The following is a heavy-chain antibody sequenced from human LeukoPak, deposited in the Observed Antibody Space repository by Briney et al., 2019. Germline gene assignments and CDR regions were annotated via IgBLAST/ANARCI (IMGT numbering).Heavy chain of an antibody. CDR1: GGSISSYY. CDR3: ARDLGYGYYFYYYLDV. V-gene: IGHV4-61*02. CDR2: IHASGNT. Sequence: SQTLSLTCTVSGGSISSYYWTWIRQPAGKGLEYLGRIHASGNTYYNPSLNSRVAISIDTSKNQFSLKVSSVAAADTAMYYCARDLGYGYYFYYYLDVWGKGTTVTVSS. J-gene: IGHJ6*03. D-gene: IGHD5-18*01.